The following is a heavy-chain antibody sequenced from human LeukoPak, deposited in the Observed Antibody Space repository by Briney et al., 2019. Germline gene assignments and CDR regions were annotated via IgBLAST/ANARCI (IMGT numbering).Heavy chain of an antibody. V-gene: IGHV4-39*07. CDR3: ARATAAPSSYYFDH. D-gene: IGHD6-25*01. CDR1: GGSIRSSHSF. J-gene: IGHJ4*02. Sequence: SETLSLTCSVSGGSIRSSHSFWGWIRQPLGKGLEWIATIYENGNTYYSSSLKSRVTISVDTSNNEFSLNLNSVTAADTAMYYCARATAAPSSYYFDHWGQGTLVTVSS. CDR2: IYENGNT.